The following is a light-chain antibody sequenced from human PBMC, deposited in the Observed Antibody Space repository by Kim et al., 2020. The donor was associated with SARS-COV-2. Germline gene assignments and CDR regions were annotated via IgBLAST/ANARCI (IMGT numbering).Light chain of an antibody. CDR2: SNN. CDR3: AAWDDSLNGYV. Sequence: GQRFTISCSGSSSNIGSNPVNWYQQLPGTAPKLLIYSNNQQPSGVPDRFSGSKSGTSASLAISGLQSEDEADYYCAAWDDSLNGYVFGTGTKVTVL. J-gene: IGLJ1*01. V-gene: IGLV1-44*01. CDR1: SSNIGSNP.